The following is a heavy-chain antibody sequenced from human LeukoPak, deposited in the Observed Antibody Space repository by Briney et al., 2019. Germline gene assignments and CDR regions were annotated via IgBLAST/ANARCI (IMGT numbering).Heavy chain of an antibody. Sequence: SGTLSLTCTVSGGSPSRGVYYWSSVRQHPGKGLEWMGYIFYSVSTYYNPSLKSRVTISVDTSKNQFSLKLSSVTAADTAVYYCARAGYCSGGRCYGSDPWGQGTLVTVSS. D-gene: IGHD2-15*01. V-gene: IGHV4-31*02. CDR1: GGSPSRGVYY. CDR3: ARAGYCSGGRCYGSDP. J-gene: IGHJ5*02. CDR2: IFYSVST.